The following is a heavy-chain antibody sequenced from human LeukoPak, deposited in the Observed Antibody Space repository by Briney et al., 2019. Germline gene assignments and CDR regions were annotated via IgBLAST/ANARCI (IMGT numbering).Heavy chain of an antibody. D-gene: IGHD3-9*01. CDR1: GGTFSSYA. CDR3: ARSGYWGYDILTGYADY. CDR2: IIPIFGTA. Sequence: SVKVSCKASGGTFSSYAISWVRQAPGQGLEWMGGIIPIFGTANYAQKFQGRVTITADESTSTAYMELSSLRSEDTAVYYCARSGYWGYDILTGYADYWGQGTRVTVSS. V-gene: IGHV1-69*13. J-gene: IGHJ4*02.